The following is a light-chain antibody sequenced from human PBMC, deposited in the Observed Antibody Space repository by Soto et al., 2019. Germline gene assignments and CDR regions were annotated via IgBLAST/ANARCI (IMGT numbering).Light chain of an antibody. CDR3: QQFNIDPFT. CDR2: AAS. Sequence: DIQMTQSPSSLSALLVGIVTITCRATQSINIYLNWYQQKPGKAPNLLIYAASTLQSGVPSRFRGGGSGTEFTLTISSLQPEDSATYYCQQFNIDPFTFGGGTKVDIK. CDR1: QSINIY. J-gene: IGKJ4*01. V-gene: IGKV1-39*01.